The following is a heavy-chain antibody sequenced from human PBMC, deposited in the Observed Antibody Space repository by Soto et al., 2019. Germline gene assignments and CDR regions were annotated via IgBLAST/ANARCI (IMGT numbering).Heavy chain of an antibody. J-gene: IGHJ4*02. V-gene: IGHV4-59*12. CDR1: GGSISSYY. CDR2: IYYSGST. CDR3: AISYCTNGVCYSDY. D-gene: IGHD2-8*01. Sequence: SETLSLTCTVSGGSISSYYWSWIRQPPGKGLEWIGYIYYSGSTNYNPSLKSRVTISVDTSKNQFSLKLSSVTAADTAVYYCAISYCTNGVCYSDYWGQGTLVTVSS.